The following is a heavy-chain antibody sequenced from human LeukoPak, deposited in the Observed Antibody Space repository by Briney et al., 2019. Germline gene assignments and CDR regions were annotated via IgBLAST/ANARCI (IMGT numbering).Heavy chain of an antibody. CDR1: GFSFISYG. Sequence: GGSLRLSCGASGFSFISYGMHWVRQAPGKGLEWVGVISDDGRSKDYADSVKGRFTISRDSSKDTLYLQMNSLRAEDTAVYYCAKRPSDYGDYVSYFDHWGQGTLVTVSS. J-gene: IGHJ4*02. CDR3: AKRPSDYGDYVSYFDH. D-gene: IGHD4-17*01. V-gene: IGHV3-30*18. CDR2: ISDDGRSK.